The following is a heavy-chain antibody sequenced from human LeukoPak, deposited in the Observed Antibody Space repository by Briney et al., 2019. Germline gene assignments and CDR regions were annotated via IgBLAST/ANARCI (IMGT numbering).Heavy chain of an antibody. CDR1: GFTFSSYS. CDR3: ARDDRAMVRGVYWYFDL. D-gene: IGHD3-10*01. J-gene: IGHJ2*01. Sequence: PGGSLRLSCAASGFTFSSYSMNWVRQAPGKGLEWVSYISSSSSTIYYADSVKGRFTISRDNSKNTLYLQMNSLRAEDTAVYYCARDDRAMVRGVYWYFDLWGRGTLVTVSS. V-gene: IGHV3-48*01. CDR2: ISSSSSTI.